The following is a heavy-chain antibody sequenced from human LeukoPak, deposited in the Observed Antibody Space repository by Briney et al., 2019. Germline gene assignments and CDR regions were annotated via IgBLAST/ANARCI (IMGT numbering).Heavy chain of an antibody. V-gene: IGHV4-59*08. J-gene: IGHJ5*02. CDR3: ARRVIMSATGVPDTWLDP. Sequence: SETLSLTCTVSGGSISNYYWNWIRQPPGKGLEWVGHTSYSGGTKYNPSLQGRVTISIDTSKNQFSLNLSSVTAADTAVYYCARRVIMSATGVPDTWLDPWGQGILVTVSS. CDR2: TSYSGGT. D-gene: IGHD2-8*02. CDR1: GGSISNYY.